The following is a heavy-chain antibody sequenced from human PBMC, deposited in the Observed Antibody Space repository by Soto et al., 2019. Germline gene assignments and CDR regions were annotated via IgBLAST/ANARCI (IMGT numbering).Heavy chain of an antibody. J-gene: IGHJ3*01. CDR1: GFTFSSFA. V-gene: IGHV3-30*03. CDR2: ISFNGLSQ. CDR3: ARGGRGLRGAFDV. Sequence: QELLVESGGGVVQPGKSLRLSCAASGFTFSSFAMRWVRQAPGKGLEWVSVISFNGLSQFYPDSIRGRFTISRDNSKNTLYLQLDSLRPDDTAVYYCARGGRGLRGAFDVWGQGTEVSVS. D-gene: IGHD3-16*01.